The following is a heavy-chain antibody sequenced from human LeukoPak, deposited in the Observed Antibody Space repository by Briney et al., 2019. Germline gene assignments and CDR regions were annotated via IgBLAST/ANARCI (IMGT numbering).Heavy chain of an antibody. CDR2: IYYSGTT. CDR1: GGSIIRTSYY. Sequence: SETLSLTCTVSGGSIIRTSYYWGWIRQPPGKGLEWIGSIYYSGTTYSNPSLKSRVTISVDTSKNQFSLKLRSVTAADTAVYYCARQNDRSPDYWGQGTLVTVSS. J-gene: IGHJ4*02. CDR3: ARQNDRSPDY. D-gene: IGHD1-1*01. V-gene: IGHV4-39*01.